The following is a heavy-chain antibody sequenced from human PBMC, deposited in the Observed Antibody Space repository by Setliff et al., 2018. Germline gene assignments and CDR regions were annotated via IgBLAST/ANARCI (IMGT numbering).Heavy chain of an antibody. Sequence: SETLSLTCGGYGGSISDYYWSWIRQPPGKGLEWIGEINHSGSTNYNPSLKSRVTISLDTSRIQVSLKLSSVTAADTAVYYCARDRQYCSSTSCYTSYFYYYAMDIWGQGTTVTVSS. V-gene: IGHV4-34*01. J-gene: IGHJ6*02. CDR3: ARDRQYCSSTSCYTSYFYYYAMDI. CDR1: GGSISDYY. D-gene: IGHD2-2*02. CDR2: INHSGST.